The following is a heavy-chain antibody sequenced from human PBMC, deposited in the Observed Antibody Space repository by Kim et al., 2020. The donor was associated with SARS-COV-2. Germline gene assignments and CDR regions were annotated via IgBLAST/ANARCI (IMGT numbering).Heavy chain of an antibody. J-gene: IGHJ4*02. V-gene: IGHV3-21*01. D-gene: IGHD1-26*01. CDR2: ISSSTNYI. Sequence: GGSLRLSCAASVFTFSSYIMNWVRQAPGKGLEWVSSISSSTNYIYYADSLKGRFTISRDNAKNSLYLQMNSLRAEDTAVYYCARVVSGSYYFDSWGQGTLVTVSS. CDR1: VFTFSSYI. CDR3: ARVVSGSYYFDS.